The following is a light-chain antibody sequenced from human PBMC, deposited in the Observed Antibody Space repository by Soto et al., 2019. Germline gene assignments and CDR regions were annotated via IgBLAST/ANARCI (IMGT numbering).Light chain of an antibody. V-gene: IGKV1-12*01. Sequence: DIQMTQSPYSVSASGGERVTITCRASQGISSWLAWYQQKPGKAPKLLIYAASSLQSGVPSRFSGSGSGTDFTLTISGLEAEDFATYYCQQATSFPWTFGQGTTVEIK. CDR2: AAS. J-gene: IGKJ1*01. CDR1: QGISSW. CDR3: QQATSFPWT.